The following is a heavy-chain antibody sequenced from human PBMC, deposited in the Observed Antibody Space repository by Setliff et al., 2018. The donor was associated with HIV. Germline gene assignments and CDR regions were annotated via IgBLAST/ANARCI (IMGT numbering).Heavy chain of an antibody. CDR2: IYYSGST. Sequence: SETLSLTCTVSGGSISSDYWSWIRQPPGKGLGWIGYIYYSGSTNYNPSLRSRVTISVDTSKNQFSLKLSSVTAAGTAVYYCATGWRVDAFDIWGQGTMVTVSS. CDR3: ATGWRVDAFDI. D-gene: IGHD2-15*01. J-gene: IGHJ3*02. CDR1: GGSISSDY. V-gene: IGHV4-59*01.